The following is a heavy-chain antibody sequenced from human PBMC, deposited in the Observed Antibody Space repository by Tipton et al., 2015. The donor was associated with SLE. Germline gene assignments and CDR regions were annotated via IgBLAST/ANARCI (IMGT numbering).Heavy chain of an antibody. CDR3: AKDECSSASCYPGMYYGMDV. CDR2: VRFDGSDT. V-gene: IGHV3-30*02. CDR1: GFTFRTYS. D-gene: IGHD2-2*01. J-gene: IGHJ6*02. Sequence: SLRLSCAASGFTFRTYSMAWVRQSPGKGLEWVAFVRFDGSDTYYGDSVKGRFSISRDNAKDTLFLQMNSLRPEDTAVYYCAKDECSSASCYPGMYYGMDVWGQGTTVVVSS.